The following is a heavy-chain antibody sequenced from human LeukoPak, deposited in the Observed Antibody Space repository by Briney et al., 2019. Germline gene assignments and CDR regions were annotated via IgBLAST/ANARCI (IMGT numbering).Heavy chain of an antibody. D-gene: IGHD3-9*01. J-gene: IGHJ4*02. CDR1: GYILSSYN. CDR3: AKYLGYGYYDILTGPFGPVFDY. CDR2: INPSGGDT. Sequence: GASVKVSCKASGYILSSYNMHWVRQAPGQGLEWLGIINPSGGDTKYAQKFQGRVTLTRDKSTSTVYMELSSLTSDDTAVYYCAKYLGYGYYDILTGPFGPVFDYWGQGNVVTVSS. V-gene: IGHV1-46*01.